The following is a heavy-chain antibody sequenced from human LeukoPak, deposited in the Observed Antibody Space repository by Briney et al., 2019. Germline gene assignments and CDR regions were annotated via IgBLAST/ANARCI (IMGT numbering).Heavy chain of an antibody. CDR3: STGGGVLRFL. CDR2: IKSKKDGEIT. D-gene: IGHD3-3*01. Sequence: GGSLRPSCAASGINFSNAWLTWVRQAPGKGLEWVGRIKSKKDGEITDYAAPVKGRFTISRDDSKDTLYLQMNSLKTEDTAVYYCSTGGGVLRFLGGQGTLVTVSS. CDR1: GINFSNAW. J-gene: IGHJ4*02. V-gene: IGHV3-15*01.